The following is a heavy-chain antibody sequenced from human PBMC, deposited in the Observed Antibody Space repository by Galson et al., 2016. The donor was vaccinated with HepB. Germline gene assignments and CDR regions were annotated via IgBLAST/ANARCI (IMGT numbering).Heavy chain of an antibody. D-gene: IGHD3-10*01. V-gene: IGHV4-31*03. CDR2: IYHSGSA. Sequence: TLSLTCTASGDSITSGGYYWSWVRQHPGKGLEWIGYIYHSGSAYYNPSLKSRLSMSVDTSKNQFSLRLMSVTAADTAIYYCVSYLIQAWVGSDAFDTWGQGTMVTVSS. J-gene: IGHJ3*02. CDR3: VSYLIQAWVGSDAFDT. CDR1: GDSITSGGYY.